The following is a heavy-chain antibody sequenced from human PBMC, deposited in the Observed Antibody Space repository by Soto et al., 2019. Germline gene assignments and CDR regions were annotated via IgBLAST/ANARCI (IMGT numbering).Heavy chain of an antibody. CDR1: GYTFTGYY. D-gene: IGHD2-2*01. J-gene: IGHJ6*02. CDR3: ARDGGYCSSTSCANYYYYGMDV. CDR2: INPNSGGT. Sequence: ASVKVSCKASGYTFTGYYMHWVRQAPGQGLEWMGWINPNSGGTNYAQKFQGWVTMTRDTSISTAYMELSRLRSDDTAVYYCARDGGYCSSTSCANYYYYGMDVWGQGTTVTVSS. V-gene: IGHV1-2*04.